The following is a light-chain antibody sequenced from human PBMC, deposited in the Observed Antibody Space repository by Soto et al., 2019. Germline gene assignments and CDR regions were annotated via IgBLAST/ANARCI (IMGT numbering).Light chain of an antibody. CDR3: QQYNNWSTWT. V-gene: IGKV3-15*01. J-gene: IGKJ1*01. Sequence: EIVLTQSPVTLSLSPGERATLSCRASQSVSSSYLAWYQQKPGQAPRLLIYAASTRATGLPVRFGGSGSRTEFTLTISSLQSEDFAVYYCQQYNNWSTWTFGQGTRWIS. CDR2: AAS. CDR1: QSVSSSY.